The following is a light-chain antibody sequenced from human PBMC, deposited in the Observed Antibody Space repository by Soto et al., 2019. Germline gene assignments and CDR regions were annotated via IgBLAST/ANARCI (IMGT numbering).Light chain of an antibody. Sequence: DIQMTQSPSTLSASVGDRVTITCRASQSISSWLAWYQQKPGKAPKLLIYKASSLESGVPSRFSGRGSGTEFTLTLSSLQPDDFATYYCQQYNSYSRTFGQGTKVEIK. CDR3: QQYNSYSRT. V-gene: IGKV1-5*03. J-gene: IGKJ1*01. CDR2: KAS. CDR1: QSISSW.